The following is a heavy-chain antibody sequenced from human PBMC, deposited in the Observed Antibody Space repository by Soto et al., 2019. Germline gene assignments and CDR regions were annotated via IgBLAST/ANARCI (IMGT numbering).Heavy chain of an antibody. CDR2: SSAYNGNT. CDR1: GYTFTSYG. D-gene: IGHD2-2*01. V-gene: IGHV1-18*01. J-gene: IGHJ6*02. CDR3: ARAGYCSSTSCYRELYYYYGMDV. Sequence: QVQLVQSGAELKKPGASVKVSCKASGYTFTSYGISWVRQAPGQGLEWMGWSSAYNGNTNYAQKLQGRVTMTTDTYTSTAYLELRSLRSDDTAVYYCARAGYCSSTSCYRELYYYYGMDVWGQGTTVTVSS.